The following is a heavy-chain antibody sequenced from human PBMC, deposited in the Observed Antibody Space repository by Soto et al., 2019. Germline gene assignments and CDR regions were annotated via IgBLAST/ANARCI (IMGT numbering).Heavy chain of an antibody. V-gene: IGHV4-39*01. Sequence: SETLSLTCTVSGGSISSSSYYWGWIRQPPGKGLEWIGSIYYSGSTYYKQSLKSRVTISVDTSKNQFSLKLSSVTAADTAVYYCATQGVDTMIVVVITHFDYWGQGTLVTVSS. CDR1: GGSISSSSYY. J-gene: IGHJ4*02. CDR2: IYYSGST. D-gene: IGHD3-22*01. CDR3: ATQGVDTMIVVVITHFDY.